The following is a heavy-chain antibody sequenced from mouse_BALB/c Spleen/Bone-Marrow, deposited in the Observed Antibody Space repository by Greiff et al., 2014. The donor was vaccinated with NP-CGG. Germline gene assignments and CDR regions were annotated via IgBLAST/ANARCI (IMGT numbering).Heavy chain of an antibody. CDR3: TRGYGNDFDY. Sequence: DVQLVESGGGLVQPGGSMKLSCVASGFSFSNYWMNWVRQSPEKGLEWVAEIRLKSNNYATHYAVSVNGRFTISRDDSKSSVYLQMSNLRAEDTGIYYCTRGYGNDFDYWGQGTTLTVSS. V-gene: IGHV6-6*02. D-gene: IGHD2-1*01. J-gene: IGHJ2*01. CDR2: IRLKSNNYAT. CDR1: GFSFSNYW.